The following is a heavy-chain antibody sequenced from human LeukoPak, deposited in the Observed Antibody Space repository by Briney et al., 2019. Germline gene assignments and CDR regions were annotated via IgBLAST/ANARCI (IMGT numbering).Heavy chain of an antibody. CDR2: INPNTGGT. D-gene: IGHD1-1*01. CDR1: GYTFSDNY. CDR3: ARGMERRRGRGVSYFDS. V-gene: IGHV1-2*04. Sequence: GSVKVSCKASGYTFSDNYMHWVRQAPGQGREGMGWINPNTGGTNYAQKFQGWVSMTRDMSSSTAYLEVSRLKSDDTAVYYCARGMERRRGRGVSYFDSWGLGTLVTVST. J-gene: IGHJ5*01.